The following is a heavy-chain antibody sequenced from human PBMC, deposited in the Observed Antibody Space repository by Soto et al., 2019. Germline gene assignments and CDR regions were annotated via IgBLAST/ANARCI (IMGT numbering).Heavy chain of an antibody. CDR1: GGSISSSSYY. V-gene: IGHV4-39*01. CDR2: IYYSGST. CDR3: ARRETYFDY. J-gene: IGHJ4*02. Sequence: PSETLSLTCTVSGGSISSSSYYGGWIRQPPGKGLEWIGSIYYSGSTYYNPSLKSRVTISVDTSKNQFSLKLSSVTAADTAVYYCARRETYFDYWGQGTLVTVSS.